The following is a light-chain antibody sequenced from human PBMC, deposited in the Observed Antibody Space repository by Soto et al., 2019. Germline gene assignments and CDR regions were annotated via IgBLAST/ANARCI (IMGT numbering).Light chain of an antibody. Sequence: DIQMTQSPSYVSASVGDRVTITCRASQGVSTSLAWYQQKPGRAPKFLIHDATSLQSVVPSRFSGSGSATDFTLFISSLQTEDWATYYCQQYNSYPMTFGQGTRLEIK. CDR2: DAT. CDR3: QQYNSYPMT. V-gene: IGKV1D-16*01. J-gene: IGKJ5*01. CDR1: QGVSTS.